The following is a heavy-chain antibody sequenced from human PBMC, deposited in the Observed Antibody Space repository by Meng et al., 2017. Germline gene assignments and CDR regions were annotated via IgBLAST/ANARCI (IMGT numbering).Heavy chain of an antibody. J-gene: IGHJ4*02. CDR1: GGSFSGYY. V-gene: IGHV4-34*01. CDR2: INHSGST. Sequence: QVQLQELGAGLLKPSETLAPTCVVYGGSFSGYYWSWIRQPPGKGLEWIGEINHSGSTNYNPSLKSRVTISVDTSKNQFSLKLSSVTAADTAVYYCARGVRLPDYWGQGTLVTASS. D-gene: IGHD2-15*01. CDR3: ARGVRLPDY.